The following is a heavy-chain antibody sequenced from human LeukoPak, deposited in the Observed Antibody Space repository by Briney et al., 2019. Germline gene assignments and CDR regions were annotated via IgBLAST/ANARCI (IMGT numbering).Heavy chain of an antibody. CDR2: INHSGST. J-gene: IGHJ4*02. Sequence: SETLSLTCAVYGGSFSGYYWSWIRQPPGKGLEWIGEINHSGSTNYNPSLKSRVTISVDTSKNQFSLKLSSVTAADMAVYYCARHSGYSYGYPPRYFDYWGQGTLVTVSS. V-gene: IGHV4-34*01. D-gene: IGHD5-18*01. CDR3: ARHSGYSYGYPPRYFDY. CDR1: GGSFSGYY.